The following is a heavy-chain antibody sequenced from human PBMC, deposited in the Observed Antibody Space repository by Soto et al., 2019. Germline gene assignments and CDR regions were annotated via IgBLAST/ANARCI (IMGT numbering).Heavy chain of an antibody. CDR2: IYYSGST. CDR1: GGSISSGGYY. Sequence: PSETLSLTCTVSGGSISSGGYYWSGIRQHPGKGLEWIGYIYYSGSTYYNPSLKSRVTISVDTSKNQFSLKLSSVTAADTAVYYCARTWYSSSLDIDYWGQGTLVNVSS. J-gene: IGHJ4*02. D-gene: IGHD6-13*01. CDR3: ARTWYSSSLDIDY. V-gene: IGHV4-31*03.